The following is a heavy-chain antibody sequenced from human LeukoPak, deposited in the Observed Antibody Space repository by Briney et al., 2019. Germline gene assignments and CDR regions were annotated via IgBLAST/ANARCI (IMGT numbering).Heavy chain of an antibody. Sequence: ASVKVSFKASGYTFTSYDINWVRQATGQGLEWMGWISAYNGNTNYAQKLQGRVTMTTDTSTSTAYMELRSLRSDDTAVYYCARAEGILPPNLWGQGTLVTVSS. V-gene: IGHV1-18*01. J-gene: IGHJ5*02. CDR2: ISAYNGNT. CDR1: GYTFTSYD. CDR3: ARAEGILPPNL. D-gene: IGHD1-26*01.